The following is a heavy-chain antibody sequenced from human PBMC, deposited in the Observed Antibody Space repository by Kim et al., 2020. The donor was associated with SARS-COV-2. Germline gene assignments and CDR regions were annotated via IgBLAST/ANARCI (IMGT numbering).Heavy chain of an antibody. D-gene: IGHD1-1*01. V-gene: IGHV1-18*01. Sequence: ASVKVSCKASGYTFTTSGISWVRQAPGQEPEWMGWISGYNGVTIYAQRLQDRVTITSDTSTSTAYMDLRNLRSDDTAVYYCARGGGHNCPYYIDYWGQGTLVAVSS. J-gene: IGHJ4*02. CDR1: GYTFTTSG. CDR2: ISGYNGVT. CDR3: ARGGGHNCPYYIDY.